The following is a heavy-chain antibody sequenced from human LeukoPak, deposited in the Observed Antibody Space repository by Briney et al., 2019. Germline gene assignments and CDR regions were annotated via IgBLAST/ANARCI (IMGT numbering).Heavy chain of an antibody. J-gene: IGHJ4*02. CDR1: GFTFSNYW. D-gene: IGHD5-18*01. CDR2: INSDGSST. CDR3: ARAQYSYGHYYFDY. Sequence: QPGGSLRLSCAASGFTFSNYWMHWVRHAPGKGLVWASRINSDGSSTSYADSVKGRFTISRDNAKNTLYLQMNSLRAEDTAVYYCARAQYSYGHYYFDYWGQGTLVTVSS. V-gene: IGHV3-74*01.